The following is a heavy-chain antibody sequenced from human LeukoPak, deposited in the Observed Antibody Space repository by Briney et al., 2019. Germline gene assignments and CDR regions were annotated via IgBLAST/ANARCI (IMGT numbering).Heavy chain of an antibody. D-gene: IGHD6-19*01. CDR3: ARDGVAGFDY. Sequence: GGSLRLSCAASGFTFSDYYMSWIRQAPGKGLEWVSYISSSGITTYHADSVKGRFTTSRDNAKNSLYLQMNSLRAEDTAVYYCARDGVAGFDYWGQGTLVTVSS. J-gene: IGHJ4*02. CDR2: ISSSGITT. CDR1: GFTFSDYY. V-gene: IGHV3-11*04.